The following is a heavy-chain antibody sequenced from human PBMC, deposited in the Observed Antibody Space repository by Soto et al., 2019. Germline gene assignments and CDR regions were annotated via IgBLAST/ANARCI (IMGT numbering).Heavy chain of an antibody. Sequence: VKGSRKAFGGPFRSFAFSLVRQAPGQRLEWMGGVIPIFGTANDAQKFQGRVTITADESTSTAYMELSSLRSEDTAVYYCARNIARGTYYYDSSGYSDPYNWFDPWGQGTLVTVSS. CDR1: GGPFRSFA. J-gene: IGHJ5*02. D-gene: IGHD3-22*01. CDR3: ARNIARGTYYYDSSGYSDPYNWFDP. CDR2: VIPIFGTA. V-gene: IGHV1-69*13.